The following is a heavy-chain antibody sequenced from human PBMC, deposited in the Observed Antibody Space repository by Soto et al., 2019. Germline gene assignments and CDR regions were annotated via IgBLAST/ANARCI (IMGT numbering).Heavy chain of an antibody. CDR1: GFTFSSYS. V-gene: IGHV3-21*01. D-gene: IGHD6-19*01. CDR3: ARDSAAGSYFDY. J-gene: IGHJ4*02. CDR2: ISSSSSYI. Sequence: EVQLVESGGGLVKPGGSLRLSCAASGFTFSSYSMNWVRQAPGKGLEWVSSISSSSSYIYYADSVKGRFTISRDNAKNSLYLQMNSLRAEDTAVYYWARDSAAGSYFDYWGQGTLVTVSS.